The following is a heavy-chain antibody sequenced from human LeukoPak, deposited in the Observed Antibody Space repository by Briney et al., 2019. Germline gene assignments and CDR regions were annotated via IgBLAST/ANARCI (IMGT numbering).Heavy chain of an antibody. J-gene: IGHJ4*02. V-gene: IGHV1-46*01. D-gene: IGHD3-22*01. CDR3: ARDRYYDSSGYYTRYYFDY. Sequence: ASVKVSCKASGYTFTSYYMHWVRQAPGQGLEWMGIINPSGGSTSYAQKFQGRVTMTRDTSKSTVYMELSSLRSEDTAVYYCARDRYYDSSGYYTRYYFDYWGQGTLVTVSS. CDR2: INPSGGST. CDR1: GYTFTSYY.